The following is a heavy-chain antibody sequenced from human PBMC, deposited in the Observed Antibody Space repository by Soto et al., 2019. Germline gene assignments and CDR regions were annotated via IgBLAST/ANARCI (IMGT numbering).Heavy chain of an antibody. D-gene: IGHD1-26*01. Sequence: ASVKVSCKASGYTFTSYAMHWVRQAPGQRLEWMGWINAGNSNTKYSQKFQGRVTITRDTSASTAYMELSSLRSEDTAVYYCARRPPARLGLSGYYFDYWGQGTLVTVSS. CDR1: GYTFTSYA. CDR2: INAGNSNT. J-gene: IGHJ4*02. V-gene: IGHV1-3*01. CDR3: ARRPPARLGLSGYYFDY.